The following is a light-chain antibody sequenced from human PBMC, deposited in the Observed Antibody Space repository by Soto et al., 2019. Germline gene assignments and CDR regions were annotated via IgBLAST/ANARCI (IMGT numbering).Light chain of an antibody. CDR1: SSNIGAVYD. CDR2: GNS. Sequence: QSVLTQPPSGSGAPGQRVTISFTWSSSNIGAVYDVHWYQQLPGTAPKLLIYGNSNRPSGVPDRFSGSKSGTSASLAITGLQAEDEADYYCQSYDSSLSALFGGGTKLTVL. CDR3: QSYDSSLSAL. V-gene: IGLV1-40*01. J-gene: IGLJ2*01.